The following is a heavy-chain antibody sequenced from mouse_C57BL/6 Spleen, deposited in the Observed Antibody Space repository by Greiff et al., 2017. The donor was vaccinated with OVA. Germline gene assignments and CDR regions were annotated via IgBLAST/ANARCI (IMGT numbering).Heavy chain of an antibody. V-gene: IGHV1-15*01. CDR3: TRESYPYFDY. CDR1: GYTFTDYE. D-gene: IGHD2-12*01. Sequence: VQLQQSGAELVRPGASVTMSCKASGYTFTDYEMNWVKQTPVHGLEWIGAIDPETGGTAYNQKFKGKAILTADKSSSTAYMELRSLTSEDSAVYYCTRESYPYFDYWGQGTTLTVSS. CDR2: IDPETGGT. J-gene: IGHJ2*01.